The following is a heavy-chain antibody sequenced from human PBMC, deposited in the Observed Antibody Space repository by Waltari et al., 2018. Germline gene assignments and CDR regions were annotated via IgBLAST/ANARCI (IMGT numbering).Heavy chain of an antibody. V-gene: IGHV1-3*01. Sequence: QVQLVQSGAEVKKPGASVTVSCKASGYPFTSYAMLWLALAPGQRLEWMGWINAGNGNTKYAQKFQGRVTITRDTSASTAYMELSSLRSEDTAVYYCARDSRYANYYDSSGYYVNWGQGTLVTVSS. D-gene: IGHD3-22*01. CDR1: GYPFTSYA. CDR3: ARDSRYANYYDSSGYYVN. J-gene: IGHJ4*02. CDR2: INAGNGNT.